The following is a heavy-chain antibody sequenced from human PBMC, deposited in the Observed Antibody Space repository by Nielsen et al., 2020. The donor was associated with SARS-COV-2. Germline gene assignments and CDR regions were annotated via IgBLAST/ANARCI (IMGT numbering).Heavy chain of an antibody. CDR1: GFTFSSTW. CDR3: AGGADFWSGTQRYYMDV. D-gene: IGHD3-3*01. V-gene: IGHV3-74*01. CDR2: INPSGSGT. J-gene: IGHJ6*03. Sequence: GESLKISCSASGFTFSSTWMDWVRQAPGQGLVWVSRINPSGSGTAYADSVKGRFAVSRDNAGNTVVLQIHSLSVEDTAVYYCAGGADFWSGTQRYYMDVWGKGTTVTVSS.